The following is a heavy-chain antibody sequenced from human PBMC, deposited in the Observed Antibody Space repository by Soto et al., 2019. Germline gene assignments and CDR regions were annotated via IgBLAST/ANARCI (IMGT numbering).Heavy chain of an antibody. Sequence: PGGSLRLSCAASGFTFSNAWMSWVRQAPGTGLEWVGRIKSKTDGGTTDYAAHVKGRFTTSRDDSKNKLYLQMNSLKTEDTAVEYCTTDSYMLTGDLEDFDYWGEGT. CDR1: GFTFSNAW. CDR2: IKSKTDGGTT. J-gene: IGHJ4*02. D-gene: IGHD3-9*01. CDR3: TTDSYMLTGDLEDFDY. V-gene: IGHV3-15*01.